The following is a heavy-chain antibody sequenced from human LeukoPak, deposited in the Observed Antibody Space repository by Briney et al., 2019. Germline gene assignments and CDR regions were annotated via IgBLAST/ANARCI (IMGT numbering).Heavy chain of an antibody. J-gene: IGHJ4*02. CDR1: GYSISSGYY. V-gene: IGHV4-38-2*02. CDR2: IYHSGST. Sequence: SETLSLTCTVSGYSISSGYYWGWIRQPPGKGLEWIGSIYHSGSTYYNPSLKSRVTISVDTSKNQFSLKLSSVTAADTAVYYCARDPQWLGFDYWGQGTLVTVSS. CDR3: ARDPQWLGFDY. D-gene: IGHD6-19*01.